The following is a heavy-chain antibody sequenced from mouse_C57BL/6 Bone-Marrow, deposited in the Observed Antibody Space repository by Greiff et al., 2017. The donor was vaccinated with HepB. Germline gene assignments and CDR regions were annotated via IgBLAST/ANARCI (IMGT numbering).Heavy chain of an antibody. V-gene: IGHV1-15*01. CDR2: IDPETGGT. D-gene: IGHD2-5*01. CDR1: GYTFTDYE. Sequence: LVESGAELVRPGASVTLSCKASGYTFTDYEMHWVKQTPVHGLEWIGAIDPETGGTAYNQKFKGKAILTADKSSSTAYMELRSLTSEDSAVYYCTRESNYGGYWGQGTTLTVSS. CDR3: TRESNYGGY. J-gene: IGHJ2*01.